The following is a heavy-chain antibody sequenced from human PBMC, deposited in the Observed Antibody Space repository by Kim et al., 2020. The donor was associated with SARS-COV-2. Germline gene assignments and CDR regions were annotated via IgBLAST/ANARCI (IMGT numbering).Heavy chain of an antibody. Sequence: SPSFQGQVTISADKSISTAYLQWSSLKASDTAMYYCARQWDPKRGNWFDPWGQGTLVTVSS. J-gene: IGHJ5*02. D-gene: IGHD1-26*01. V-gene: IGHV5-51*01. CDR3: ARQWDPKRGNWFDP.